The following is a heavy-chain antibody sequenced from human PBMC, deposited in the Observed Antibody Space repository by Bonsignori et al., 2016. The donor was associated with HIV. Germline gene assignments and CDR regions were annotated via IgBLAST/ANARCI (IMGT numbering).Heavy chain of an antibody. D-gene: IGHD3-22*01. J-gene: IGHJ2*01. V-gene: IGHV1-69*01. CDR3: ARGPGPRAGIVVVITPIYFDL. CDR2: IIPIFGTA. Sequence: WVRQAPGQGLEWMGGIIPIFGTANYAQKFQGRVTITADESTSTAYMELSSLRSEDTAVYYCARGPGPRAGIVVVITPIYFDLWGRGTLVTVLL.